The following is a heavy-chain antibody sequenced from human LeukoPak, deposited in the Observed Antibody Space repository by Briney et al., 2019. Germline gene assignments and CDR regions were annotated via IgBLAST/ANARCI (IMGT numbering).Heavy chain of an antibody. CDR3: ARAPLLGIFGLDP. CDR2: IYYSGST. CDR1: GGSISSSSYY. J-gene: IGHJ5*02. Sequence: SETLSLTCTVSGGSISSSSYYWGWIRQPPGKGLEWIGYIYYSGSTNYNPSLKSRVTISVDTSKNQFSLKLSSVTAADTAVYYCARAPLLGIFGLDPWGQGTLVTVSS. V-gene: IGHV4-61*05. D-gene: IGHD3-3*01.